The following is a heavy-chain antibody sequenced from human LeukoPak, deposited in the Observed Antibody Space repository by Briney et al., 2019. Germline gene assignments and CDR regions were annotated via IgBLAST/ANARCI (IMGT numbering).Heavy chain of an antibody. J-gene: IGHJ5*02. Sequence: SGTLSLTCAVYGGSFSGYYWSWIRQPPGKGLEWIGEINHSGSTNYNPSLKSRVTISVDTSKNQLSLKLSSVTAADTAVYYCARGRVRYSSSWYWFDPWGQGTLVTVSS. CDR2: INHSGST. V-gene: IGHV4-34*01. D-gene: IGHD6-13*01. CDR1: GGSFSGYY. CDR3: ARGRVRYSSSWYWFDP.